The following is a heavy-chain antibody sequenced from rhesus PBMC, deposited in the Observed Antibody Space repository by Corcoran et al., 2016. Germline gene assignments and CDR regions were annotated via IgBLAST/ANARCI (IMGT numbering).Heavy chain of an antibody. Sequence: QLQLQESGTGLVKPSAHLSVTCAVSAGSITSSNWRWCRQAPGKGLDWLGYIYGSGSSTNYNPSLKSRVTLSVDTSKNQLSLKLSSVTGADTAVYYCAWPSGYGYWGQGVLVTVSS. CDR3: AWPSGYGY. CDR1: AGSITSSN. V-gene: IGHV4-169*01. D-gene: IGHD5-36*01. J-gene: IGHJ4*01. CDR2: IYGSGSST.